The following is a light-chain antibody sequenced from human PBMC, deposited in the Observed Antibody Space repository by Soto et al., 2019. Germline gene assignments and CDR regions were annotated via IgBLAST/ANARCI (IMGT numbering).Light chain of an antibody. CDR1: QSISSF. CDR3: QQPYSTPPP. CDR2: AAS. V-gene: IGKV1-39*01. J-gene: IGKJ1*01. Sequence: DIQMTQSPSSLSASVGDRVTITCRASQSISSFLNWYQQKPGKAPKLLIYAASFLQSGVPSRFSGRGSGTAFPLTISRLQTEYLAAYCCQQPYSTPPPLGHGTNVDLK.